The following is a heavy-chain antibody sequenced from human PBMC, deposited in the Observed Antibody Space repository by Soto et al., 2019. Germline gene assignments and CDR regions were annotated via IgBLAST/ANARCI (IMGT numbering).Heavy chain of an antibody. CDR1: GGSIISASYS. V-gene: IGHV4-31*11. CDR3: AREDAARIERWFDA. Sequence: QVQLQESGPRLVKPSQTPSLSCAVSGGSIISASYSWNWIRQSPGRGLEWIGHIYSSGSTYYNPSLKSRVSISVDTSNNPLSLKLTSVTAADTAVYFCAREDAARIERWFDAWGQGILVTVSS. J-gene: IGHJ5*02. D-gene: IGHD6-6*01. CDR2: IYSSGST.